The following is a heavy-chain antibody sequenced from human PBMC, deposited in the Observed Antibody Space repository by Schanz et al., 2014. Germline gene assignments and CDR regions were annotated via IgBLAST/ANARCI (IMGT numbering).Heavy chain of an antibody. Sequence: EVQLAESGGGLVQPGGSLRLSCAASTFTFSSDWMSWVRQAAGKGLEWVSYISSASSTINYADSVKGRFTISRDNDKNSLFLQMNSLKAEETAVYDCAKSDAFDIWGQGTLVTVSS. CDR3: AKSDAFDI. J-gene: IGHJ3*02. CDR1: TFTFSSDW. V-gene: IGHV3-48*01. CDR2: ISSASSTI.